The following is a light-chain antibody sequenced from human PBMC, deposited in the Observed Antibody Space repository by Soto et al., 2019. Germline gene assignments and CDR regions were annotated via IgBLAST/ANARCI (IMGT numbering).Light chain of an antibody. CDR2: NDN. V-gene: IGLV1-44*01. CDR3: AAWDDSLNGHVV. CDR1: SSNIGSNT. Sequence: QSVLTQPRSASGTPGQRVTIYCSGSSSNIGSNTVNWYQQITGTAPKLLIYNDNQRPSGVPDRFSGSKSGTSGSLAISGLQSEDEGDYYCAAWDDSLNGHVVFGGGTKLTVL. J-gene: IGLJ2*01.